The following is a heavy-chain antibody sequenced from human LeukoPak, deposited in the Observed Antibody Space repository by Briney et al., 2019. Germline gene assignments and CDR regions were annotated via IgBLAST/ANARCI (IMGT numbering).Heavy chain of an antibody. CDR2: ISSGSIYI. CDR1: GFTFTNYN. D-gene: IGHD2-2*01. J-gene: IGHJ4*02. CDR3: AKDHCSSTSCRFDY. Sequence: GGSLRLSCAAFGFTFTNYNMNWVRQAPGKGLEWVSSISSGSIYIEYADSVKGRFTVSRDNSKNTLYLQMNSLRAEDTAIYYCAKDHCSSTSCRFDYWGQGTLVTVSS. V-gene: IGHV3-21*04.